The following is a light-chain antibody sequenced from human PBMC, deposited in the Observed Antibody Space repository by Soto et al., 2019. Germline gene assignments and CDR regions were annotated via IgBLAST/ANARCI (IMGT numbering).Light chain of an antibody. J-gene: IGKJ4*01. V-gene: IGKV3-15*01. CDR2: GAS. CDR1: QSVSSN. CDR3: QQYNNWPLT. Sequence: EIVMTQSPATLSVSPGERATLSWRASQSVSSNLAWYQQKPVQAPRLLISGASTRAPGIPARFSGSGSGTEFTLTISSLQSEDFAVYYCQQYNNWPLTFGGGTKWIS.